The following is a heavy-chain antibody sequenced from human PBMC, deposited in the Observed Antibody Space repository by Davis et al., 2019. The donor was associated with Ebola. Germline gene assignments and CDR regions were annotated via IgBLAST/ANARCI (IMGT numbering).Heavy chain of an antibody. CDR2: IYYSGST. V-gene: IGHV4-59*01. J-gene: IGHJ3*02. Sequence: SETLSLTCTVSGGSISSYYWSWIRQPPGKGLEWIGYIYYSGSTNYNPSLKSRVTISVDTSKNQFSLKLSSVTAADTAVYYCARVLSGYNEIDIWGQRTMVTVSS. CDR1: GGSISSYY. CDR3: ARVLSGYNEIDI. D-gene: IGHD3-22*01.